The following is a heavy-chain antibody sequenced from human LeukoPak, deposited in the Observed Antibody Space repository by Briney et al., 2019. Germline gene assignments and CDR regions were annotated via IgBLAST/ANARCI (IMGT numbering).Heavy chain of an antibody. J-gene: IGHJ3*02. CDR1: GGSFSGYY. V-gene: IGHV4-34*01. Sequence: SETLSLTCAVYGGSFSGYYWSWIRQPPGKGLEWIGEINHSGCTNYNPSLKSRVTISVDTSKNQFSLKLSSVTAADTAVYYCARHRKEYQLPQGAFDIWGQGTMVTVSS. CDR3: ARHRKEYQLPQGAFDI. D-gene: IGHD2-2*01. CDR2: INHSGCT.